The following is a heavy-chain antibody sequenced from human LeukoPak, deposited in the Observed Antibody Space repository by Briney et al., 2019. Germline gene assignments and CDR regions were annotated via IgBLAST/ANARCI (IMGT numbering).Heavy chain of an antibody. V-gene: IGHV3-30*04. D-gene: IGHD3-22*01. CDR1: GFTFSSFA. Sequence: TGRSLRLSCAASGFTFSSFAMDWVRQAPGKGLEWVAVISYDGRNKYYADSVRGRFTISRDNSKNTLYLQMDSLSAEDTAVYYCARATSISMAVVVWYHYQMDVWGKGTTVTVSS. CDR3: ARATSISMAVVVWYHYQMDV. CDR2: ISYDGRNK. J-gene: IGHJ6*03.